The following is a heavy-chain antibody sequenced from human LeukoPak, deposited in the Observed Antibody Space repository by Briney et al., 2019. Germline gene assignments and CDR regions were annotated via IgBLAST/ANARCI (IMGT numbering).Heavy chain of an antibody. D-gene: IGHD4-17*01. J-gene: IGHJ4*02. CDR3: ARQLYDYGDLYFDY. V-gene: IGHV4-39*01. CDR1: GGSISSSSYY. CDR2: IYYSGST. Sequence: PSETLSLTCTVSGGSISSSSYYWGWIRQPPGKGLEWIGSIYYSGSTYSNPSLKSRVTISVDTSKNQFSLKLSSVAAADTAVYYCARQLYDYGDLYFDYWGQGTLVTVSS.